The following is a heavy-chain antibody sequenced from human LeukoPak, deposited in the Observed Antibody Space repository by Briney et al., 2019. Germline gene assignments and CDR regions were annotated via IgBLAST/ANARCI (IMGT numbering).Heavy chain of an antibody. J-gene: IGHJ4*02. CDR2: IRSKAYGGTT. V-gene: IGHV3-49*04. CDR3: TSGLHPIGVVVAAIAFDY. Sequence: GGSLRLSCTASGFTFGDYAMSWVRQAPGKGLEWVGFIRSKAYGGTTEYAASVKGRFTISRDDSKSIAYLQMNSLKTEDTAVYYCTSGLHPIGVVVAAIAFDYWGQGTLVTVSS. CDR1: GFTFGDYA. D-gene: IGHD2-15*01.